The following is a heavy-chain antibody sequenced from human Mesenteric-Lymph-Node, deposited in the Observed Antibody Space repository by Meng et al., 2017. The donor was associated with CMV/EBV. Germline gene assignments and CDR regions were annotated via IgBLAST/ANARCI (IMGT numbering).Heavy chain of an antibody. CDR1: GFTFGSYA. CDR3: ARGSSGYQDYFYFGLDI. Sequence: GESLKISCAASGFTFGSYAAHWVRQAPGRGLEWVALISFDGSSISYADSVKGRFTISKDNSEVILSLQMNSLRDEDTAVYYCARGSSGYQDYFYFGLDIWGRGTTVTVSS. V-gene: IGHV3-30*14. J-gene: IGHJ6*02. D-gene: IGHD3-22*01. CDR2: ISFDGSSI.